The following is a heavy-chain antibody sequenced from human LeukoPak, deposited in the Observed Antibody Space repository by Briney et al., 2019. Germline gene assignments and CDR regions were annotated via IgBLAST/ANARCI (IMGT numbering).Heavy chain of an antibody. J-gene: IGHJ4*02. CDR2: HYHTGRI. CDR1: GGSISGTSYC. V-gene: IGHV4-39*07. Sequence: SETLSLTCSVSGGSISGTSYCWGWIRQPPGKGPEWIGSHYHTGRIYHNPSLNSRVTISVDTSKNQFSLKLSSVTDADTVVYYCARDGSDNWGLFDNWGRGTLVTVSS. D-gene: IGHD1-1*01. CDR3: ARDGSDNWGLFDN.